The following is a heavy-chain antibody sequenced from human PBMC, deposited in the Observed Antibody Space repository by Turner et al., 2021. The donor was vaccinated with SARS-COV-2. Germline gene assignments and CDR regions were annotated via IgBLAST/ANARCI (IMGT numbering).Heavy chain of an antibody. J-gene: IGHJ4*02. D-gene: IGHD3-10*01. CDR2: IYYSGGN. CDR3: ARLVRRAEYYFDY. CDR1: GGSISSSSHY. V-gene: IGHV4-39*01. Sequence: QLQLQESGPGLVKPSETLSLTCTVSGGSISSSSHYWGWIRQPPGRGLEWIGHIYYSGGNYYNPSLKSRVTISVDTSKNQFSLKLSSVTAADTAVYYCARLVRRAEYYFDYWGQGTLVTVSS.